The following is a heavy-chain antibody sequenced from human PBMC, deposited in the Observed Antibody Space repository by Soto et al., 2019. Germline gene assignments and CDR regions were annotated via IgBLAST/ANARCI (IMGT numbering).Heavy chain of an antibody. V-gene: IGHV4-59*01. CDR2: IYYSGST. CDR3: ARVPNIAARVYYYYGMDV. Sequence: SETLSLTCTVSGGSISSYYWSWIRQPPGKGLEWIGYIYYSGSTNYNPSLKSRVTISVDTSKNQFSLKLSSVTAADTAVYYCARVPNIAARVYYYYGMDVWGQGTTVTVSS. CDR1: GGSISSYY. J-gene: IGHJ6*02. D-gene: IGHD6-6*01.